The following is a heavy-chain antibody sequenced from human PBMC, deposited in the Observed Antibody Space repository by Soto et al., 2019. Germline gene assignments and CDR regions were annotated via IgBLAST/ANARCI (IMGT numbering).Heavy chain of an antibody. CDR3: AKDAEYSSIYYDAFDI. CDR2: ISGSGGST. V-gene: IGHV3-23*01. D-gene: IGHD6-13*01. Sequence: EVQLLESGGGLVQPGGSLRLSCAASGFTFSSYAMSWVRQAPGKGLEWVSAISGSGGSTYYADSVKGRFTISRDNSKNTLYLQMNSLRAEDTAVYYCAKDAEYSSIYYDAFDIWGQGTMVTVSS. J-gene: IGHJ3*02. CDR1: GFTFSSYA.